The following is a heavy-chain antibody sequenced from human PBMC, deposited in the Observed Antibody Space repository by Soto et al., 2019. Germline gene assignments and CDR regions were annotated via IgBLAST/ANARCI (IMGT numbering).Heavy chain of an antibody. D-gene: IGHD3-10*01. J-gene: IGHJ4*02. V-gene: IGHV1-18*01. Sequence: QVQLMQSGDGVKKPGASVRVSCKASGYTFTSYGISWVRQAPGQVLEWTGWISAYKGNTNYAQKLQGRVTMTTDTSTSTAYIELRSLRSDDTAVYYCARDLPRADSYGSGVFDYWGQGTLVTVSS. CDR2: ISAYKGNT. CDR1: GYTFTSYG. CDR3: ARDLPRADSYGSGVFDY.